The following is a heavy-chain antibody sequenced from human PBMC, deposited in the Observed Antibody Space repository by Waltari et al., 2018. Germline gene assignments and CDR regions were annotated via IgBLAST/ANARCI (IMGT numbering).Heavy chain of an antibody. D-gene: IGHD6-6*01. CDR1: GFTFSSYS. CDR3: ARSSDFDY. CDR2: IISSSSYI. Sequence: EVQLVESGGGLVKPGGSLRLSCAASGFTFSSYSMNWVRQAPGKGLEWSSSIISSSSYIYYADSVKGRFTISRDNAKNSLYLQMNSLRAEDTAVYYCARSSDFDYWGQGTLVTVSS. V-gene: IGHV3-21*01. J-gene: IGHJ4*02.